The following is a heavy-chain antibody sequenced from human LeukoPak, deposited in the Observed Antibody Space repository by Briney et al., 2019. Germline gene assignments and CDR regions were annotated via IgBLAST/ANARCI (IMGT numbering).Heavy chain of an antibody. CDR1: GGSVSSGGYY. CDR3: ARSNDYGDYD. D-gene: IGHD4-17*01. V-gene: IGHV4-31*03. J-gene: IGHJ4*02. CDR2: IYYSGST. Sequence: SETLSLTCTVSGGSVSSGGYYWTWIRQHPGKGLEWLGYIYYSGSTYYNPSLKSRITISLDTSENRFSLNLTSVSAADTAFYYCARSNDYGDYDWGQGTLVTVSS.